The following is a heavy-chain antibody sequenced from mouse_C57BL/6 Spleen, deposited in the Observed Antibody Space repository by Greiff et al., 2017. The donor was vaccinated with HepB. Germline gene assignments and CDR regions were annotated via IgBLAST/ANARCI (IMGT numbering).Heavy chain of an antibody. CDR2: INPNNGGT. V-gene: IGHV1-22*01. Sequence: VQLQQSGPELVKPGASVKMSCKAFGYTFTDYNMHWVKQSHGKSLEWIGYINPNNGGTSYNQKFKGKATLTVNKSSSTAYMELRSLTSEDSAVYYCARGGYYDPSYYAMDYWGQGTSVTVSS. D-gene: IGHD2-3*01. CDR3: ARGGYYDPSYYAMDY. J-gene: IGHJ4*01. CDR1: GYTFTDYN.